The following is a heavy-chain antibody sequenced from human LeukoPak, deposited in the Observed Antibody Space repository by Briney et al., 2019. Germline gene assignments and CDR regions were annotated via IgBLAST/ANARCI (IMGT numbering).Heavy chain of an antibody. CDR2: IGGRDGGT. Sequence: GASLRLSCAASGFIFSNYAMSWVRQAPGKGLEWVSAIGGRDGGTYYADSVRGRFTVSRDAPKNPLYLQMNTLRAEDTAVYYCAKWGDYDILTGYYDSDYWGQGTLVTVSS. J-gene: IGHJ4*02. D-gene: IGHD3-9*01. CDR1: GFIFSNYA. V-gene: IGHV3-23*01. CDR3: AKWGDYDILTGYYDSDY.